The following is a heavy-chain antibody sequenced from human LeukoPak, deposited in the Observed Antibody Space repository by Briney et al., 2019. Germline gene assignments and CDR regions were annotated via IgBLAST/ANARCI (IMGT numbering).Heavy chain of an antibody. D-gene: IGHD5-18*01. V-gene: IGHV1-46*01. CDR1: GYTFTSYY. CDR2: INPSDGST. J-gene: IGHJ4*02. Sequence: ASVKVSCKASGYTFTSYYMLWVRQAPGQGLEWMGIINPSDGSTNYAQKFQGRVTITRDTSASTAYMELSSLRSEDTAVYYCAREEEGYSYGFRDFDYWGQGTLVTVSS. CDR3: AREEEGYSYGFRDFDY.